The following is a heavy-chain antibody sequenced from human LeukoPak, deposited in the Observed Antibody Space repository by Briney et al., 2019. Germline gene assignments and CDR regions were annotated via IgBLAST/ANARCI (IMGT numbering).Heavy chain of an antibody. D-gene: IGHD2-2*01. CDR3: ARGRWRIVVVPAAISWFDP. J-gene: IGHJ5*02. CDR1: GGSISSYY. CDR2: IYYSGST. V-gene: IGHV4-59*12. Sequence: SETLSLTCTVSGGSISSYYWSWIRQPPGKGLEWIGYIYYSGSTNYNPSLKSRVTISVDTSRNQFSLKLSSVTAADTAVYYCARGRWRIVVVPAAISWFDPWGQGTLVTVSS.